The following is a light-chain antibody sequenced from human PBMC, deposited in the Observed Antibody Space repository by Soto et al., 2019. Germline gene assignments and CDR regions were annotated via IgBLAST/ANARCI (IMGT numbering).Light chain of an antibody. CDR1: SSDIASYNS. J-gene: IGLJ3*02. V-gene: IGLV2-8*01. CDR2: DVN. CDR3: RSYAGSDTLV. Sequence: QSALTQPPSASGSPGQSVTISCTGSSSDIASYNSVSWYQRHPGKAPQLMIYDVNKRPSGVPDRFSGSKSGSTASLTVSGLQAEDEADYFSRSYAGSDTLVFGGRTKATLL.